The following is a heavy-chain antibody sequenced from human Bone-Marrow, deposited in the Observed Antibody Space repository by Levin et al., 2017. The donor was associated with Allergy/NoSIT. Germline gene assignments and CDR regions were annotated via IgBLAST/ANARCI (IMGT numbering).Heavy chain of an antibody. Sequence: SETLSLICGVSGYSISSGYSWGWIRQPPGKGLEWMGSISQSGSTHYNPSLKSRFTISLDTSKNQFSLGLSSVTAADTAVYFCTRTLGYCSGDSCYYYFDHWGQGALVTVSS. CDR3: TRTLGYCSGDSCYYYFDH. J-gene: IGHJ4*02. CDR2: ISQSGST. D-gene: IGHD2-15*01. V-gene: IGHV4-38-2*01. CDR1: GYSISSGYS.